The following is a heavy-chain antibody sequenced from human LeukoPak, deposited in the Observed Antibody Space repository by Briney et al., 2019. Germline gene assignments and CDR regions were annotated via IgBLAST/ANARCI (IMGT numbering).Heavy chain of an antibody. CDR3: ARRKYYDFWSGYDY. CDR1: GGSFRGYY. D-gene: IGHD3-3*01. J-gene: IGHJ4*02. V-gene: IGHV4-34*01. Sequence: PSETLSLTCAVYGGSFRGYYWSWIRQPPGKGLEWIGEINHSGSTNYNPSLKSRVTISVDTSKNQFSLKLSSVTAADTAVYYCARRKYYDFWSGYDYWGQGTLVTVSS. CDR2: INHSGST.